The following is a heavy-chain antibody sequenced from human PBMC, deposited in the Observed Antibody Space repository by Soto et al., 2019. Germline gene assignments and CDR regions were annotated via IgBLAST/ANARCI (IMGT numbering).Heavy chain of an antibody. CDR3: ASRYSSGCIY. Sequence: EVQLVESGGGLVQPGGSVRLSCAASGFSFSTYWMSWLRQAPGKGLEWVANINQDGSEIYYVDSVKGRFTISRDNAKNSLYLQMNSLRAEDTAVYYCASRYSSGCIYWGQGTLVIVSS. J-gene: IGHJ4*02. V-gene: IGHV3-7*05. CDR2: INQDGSEI. CDR1: GFSFSTYW. D-gene: IGHD6-25*01.